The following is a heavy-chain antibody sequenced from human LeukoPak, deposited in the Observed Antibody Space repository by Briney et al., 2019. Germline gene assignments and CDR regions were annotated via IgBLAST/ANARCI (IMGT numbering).Heavy chain of an antibody. Sequence: GGSLRLSCAASGFTFNNYWMSWVRQAPGKGLEWVANIKQDGSEKYYVDSVKGRFTISRDNAKNSLYLQMNSLRAEDTAVFYCASQRSGWYEGSSGSYYFDYWGQGNLVTVSS. CDR3: ASQRSGWYEGSSGSYYFDY. D-gene: IGHD6-19*01. CDR2: IKQDGSEK. V-gene: IGHV3-7*01. CDR1: GFTFNNYW. J-gene: IGHJ4*02.